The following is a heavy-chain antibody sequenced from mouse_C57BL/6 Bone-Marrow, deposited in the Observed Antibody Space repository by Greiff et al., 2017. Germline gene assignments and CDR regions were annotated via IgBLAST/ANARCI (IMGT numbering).Heavy chain of an antibody. CDR2: ISSGGSYT. J-gene: IGHJ2*01. CDR3: ARRGGGFDY. Sequence: DVMLVESGGDLVKPGGSLKLSCAASGFTFSSYGMSWVRQTPDKRLEWVATISSGGSYTYYPDSVKGRFTISRDNAKNTLYLQMSSLKSEDTAMYYCARRGGGFDYWGQGTTLTVSS. V-gene: IGHV5-6*02. CDR1: GFTFSSYG.